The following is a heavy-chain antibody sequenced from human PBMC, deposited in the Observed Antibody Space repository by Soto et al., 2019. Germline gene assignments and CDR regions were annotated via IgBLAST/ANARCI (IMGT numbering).Heavy chain of an antibody. CDR2: IIPIFGTA. V-gene: IGHV1-69*06. J-gene: IGHJ5*02. D-gene: IGHD3-10*01. CDR3: ARGQMVSGGSGSYKDPGWFDP. CDR1: GGTFSSYA. Sequence: QVQLVQSGAEVKKPGSSVKVSCKASGGTFSSYAISWVRQAPGQGLEWMGGIIPIFGTANYAQKFQGRVTITADKSTSTAYMELSSLRSEDTAVYYCARGQMVSGGSGSYKDPGWFDPWGQGTLVTVSS.